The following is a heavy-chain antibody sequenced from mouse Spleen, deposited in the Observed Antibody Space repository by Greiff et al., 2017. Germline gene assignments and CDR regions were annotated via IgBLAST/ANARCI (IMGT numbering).Heavy chain of an antibody. CDR3: ARWYYGDYKAMDY. Sequence: VKLVESGAELVRPGASVKLSCKASGYTFTDYYINWVKQRPGQGLEWIARIYPGSGNTYYNEKFKGKATLTAEKSSSTAYMQLSSLTSEDSAVYFCARWYYGDYKAMDYWGQGTSVTVSS. V-gene: IGHV1-76*01. CDR1: GYTFTDYY. CDR2: IYPGSGNT. J-gene: IGHJ4*01. D-gene: IGHD2-13*01.